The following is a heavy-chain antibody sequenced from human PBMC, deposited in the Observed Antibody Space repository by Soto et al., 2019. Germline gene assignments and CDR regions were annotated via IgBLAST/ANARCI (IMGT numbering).Heavy chain of an antibody. CDR2: ISGSDGKT. Sequence: GGSLRLSCAASGFSFGSYALSWVRQAPGKGLEWVSTISGSDGKTFYADSVKGRFSISRDTSQSTLYLQMNSLRADDTAMYYCARWSYREYWGRETRVTVSS. D-gene: IGHD3-10*01. CDR3: ARWSYREY. V-gene: IGHV3-23*01. CDR1: GFSFGSYA. J-gene: IGHJ4*02.